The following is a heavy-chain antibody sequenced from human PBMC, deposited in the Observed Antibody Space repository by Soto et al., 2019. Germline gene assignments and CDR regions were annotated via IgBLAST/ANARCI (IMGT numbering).Heavy chain of an antibody. J-gene: IGHJ4*02. V-gene: IGHV1-46*03. CDR1: GYTFTDYY. CDR3: ARAGFVGFGY. Sequence: QVQLVQSGAEVKKPGASVKVSCKASGYTFTDYYLHWVRQAPGQGLEWMGIINPTGVSTTYAQKFQGRVSNTRDTSTSKVYMELSSLRSEDTAVYYCARAGFVGFGYWGQGTLVTVSS. CDR2: INPTGVST. D-gene: IGHD3-16*02.